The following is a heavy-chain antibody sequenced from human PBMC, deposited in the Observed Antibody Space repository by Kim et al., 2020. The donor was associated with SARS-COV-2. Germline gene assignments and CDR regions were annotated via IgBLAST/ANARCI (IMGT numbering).Heavy chain of an antibody. J-gene: IGHJ4*02. D-gene: IGHD6-13*01. V-gene: IGHV1-2*02. Sequence: TNYGQKFQGRVTMTRDTTSSTAYMELSRLRSDDTAVYYCARGYSSSSFDYWGQGTLVTVSS. CDR2: T. CDR3: ARGYSSSSFDY.